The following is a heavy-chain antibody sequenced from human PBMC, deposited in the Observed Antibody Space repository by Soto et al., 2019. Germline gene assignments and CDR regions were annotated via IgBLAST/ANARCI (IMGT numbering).Heavy chain of an antibody. Sequence: QVQLVESGGGVVQPGRSLRLSCAASGFTFSTYGMHWVRQAPGKGLEWVAVMSYYGSNKYYADFVRGRFTISRDNSKNTLYLQMNSLRVEDTAVYYCTKGGGSYYRHPRIDHWGQGTLLTVSS. J-gene: IGHJ4*02. D-gene: IGHD1-26*01. CDR3: TKGGGSYYRHPRIDH. CDR1: GFTFSTYG. CDR2: MSYYGSNK. V-gene: IGHV3-30*18.